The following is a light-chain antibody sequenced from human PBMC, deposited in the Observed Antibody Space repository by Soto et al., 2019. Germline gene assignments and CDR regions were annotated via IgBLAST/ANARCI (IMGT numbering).Light chain of an antibody. CDR3: QTWGTGGWV. Sequence: QSVLTQSPSASASLGASVTLTCTLSSGHSSYAIAWHQQQPEKGPRYLMKLNSDGSHSKGDGIPDRFSGSSSGAERYLTISSLQSEDEADYYCQTWGTGGWVFGGGTKLTVL. J-gene: IGLJ3*02. CDR2: LNSDGSH. V-gene: IGLV4-69*01. CDR1: SGHSSYA.